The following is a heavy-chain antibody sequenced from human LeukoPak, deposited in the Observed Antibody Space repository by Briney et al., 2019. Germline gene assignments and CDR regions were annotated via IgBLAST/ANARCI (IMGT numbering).Heavy chain of an antibody. CDR1: GGSISSGSYY. Sequence: SETLSLTCTVSGGSISSGSYYWSWIRQHPGKGLEWIGYIYYSGSTYYNPSPKSRVTISVDTSKNQFSLKLSSVTAADTAVYYCARGNIPDAFDIWGQGTMVTVSS. D-gene: IGHD2/OR15-2a*01. CDR3: ARGNIPDAFDI. V-gene: IGHV4-31*03. J-gene: IGHJ3*02. CDR2: IYYSGST.